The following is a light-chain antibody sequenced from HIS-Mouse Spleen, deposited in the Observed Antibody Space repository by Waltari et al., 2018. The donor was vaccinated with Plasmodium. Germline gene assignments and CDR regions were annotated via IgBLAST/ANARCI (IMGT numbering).Light chain of an antibody. CDR3: QAWDSSTVV. CDR1: NLGDKY. CDR2: QDS. J-gene: IGLJ2*01. V-gene: IGLV3-1*01. Sequence: SYELTQPPSVSVSPGQTASIPCSGANLGDKYACWYQQKPGQSPVLVIYQDSKRPSGIPERFSGSSSGNTATLTISGTQAMDEADYYCQAWDSSTVVFGGGTKLTVL.